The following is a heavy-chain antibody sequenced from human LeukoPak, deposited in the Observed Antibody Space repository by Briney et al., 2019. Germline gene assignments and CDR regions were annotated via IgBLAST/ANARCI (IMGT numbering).Heavy chain of an antibody. D-gene: IGHD2/OR15-2a*01. CDR2: ISSSGSTI. CDR3: ARDIGNKYFFEI. J-gene: IGHJ4*02. CDR1: GFTFTSFE. Sequence: RGSLCLSSAASGFTFTSFETNWVRQAPGQGLEWVSYISSSGSTIYYADSVKGRFTISRDNAKKSLYLQMNSLRAEDAAVYYCARDIGNKYFFEIWGQGTLVTVSS. V-gene: IGHV3-48*03.